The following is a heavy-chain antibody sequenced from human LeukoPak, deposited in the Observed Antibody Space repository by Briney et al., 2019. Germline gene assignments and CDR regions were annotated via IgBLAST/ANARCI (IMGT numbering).Heavy chain of an antibody. CDR1: GFTFNNYA. D-gene: IGHD6-13*01. CDR3: AKSSIAAVFDY. Sequence: GGSLRLSCAASGFTFNNYAMSWVRQAPRKGLEWVSSVSGSGVRTYYADSEKGRFTISRDNSKNTLYLQMNSLRAEDTAVYYCAKSSIAAVFDYWGQGTLVTVSS. V-gene: IGHV3-23*01. J-gene: IGHJ4*02. CDR2: VSGSGVRT.